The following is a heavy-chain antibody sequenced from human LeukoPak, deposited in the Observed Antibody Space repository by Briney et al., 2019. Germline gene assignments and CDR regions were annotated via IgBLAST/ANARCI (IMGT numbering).Heavy chain of an antibody. CDR3: ARGPSRNYDSSGYWAPYYFDY. V-gene: IGHV4-4*07. D-gene: IGHD3-22*01. J-gene: IGHJ4*02. Sequence: SETLSLTCTVSGGSISSYYWSWIRQPAGKGLEWIGRIYTSGSTNYNPSLKSRVTMSVDTSKNQFSLKLSSVTAADTAVYYCARGPSRNYDSSGYWAPYYFDYWGQGTLVTVSS. CDR2: IYTSGST. CDR1: GGSISSYY.